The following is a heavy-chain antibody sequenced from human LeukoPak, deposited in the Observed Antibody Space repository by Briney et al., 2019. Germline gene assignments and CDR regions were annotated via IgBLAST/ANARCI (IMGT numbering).Heavy chain of an antibody. CDR1: GGSISSHY. V-gene: IGHV4-59*11. CDR2: IYYSGST. CDR3: ARGVTYYDFWSGYYNGWFDP. D-gene: IGHD3-3*01. J-gene: IGHJ5*02. Sequence: SETLSLTCTVSGGSISSHYWSWIRQPPGKGLEWIGYIYYSGSTNYNPSLKSRVTISVDTSKNQFSLRLSSVTAADTAVYYCARGVTYYDFWSGYYNGWFDPWDQGTLVTVSS.